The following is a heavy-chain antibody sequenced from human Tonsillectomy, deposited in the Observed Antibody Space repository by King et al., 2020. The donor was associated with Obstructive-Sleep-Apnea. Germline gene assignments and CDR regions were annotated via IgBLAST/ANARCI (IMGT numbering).Heavy chain of an antibody. Sequence: VQLVESGGGVVQPGRSLRLSCAASGFTFSSYAMHWVRQAPGKGLEWVAVISDDGSNKYYADSVKGRFTISRDNSKNTLYLQLNSLRAEDTAVYYCARDKRYDSSGYPQYYGMDVWGQGTTVTVSS. CDR2: ISDDGSNK. J-gene: IGHJ6*02. CDR1: GFTFSSYA. D-gene: IGHD3-22*01. CDR3: ARDKRYDSSGYPQYYGMDV. V-gene: IGHV3-30*04.